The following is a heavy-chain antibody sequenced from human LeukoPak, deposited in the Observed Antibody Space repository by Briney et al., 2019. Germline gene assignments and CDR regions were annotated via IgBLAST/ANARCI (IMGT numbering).Heavy chain of an antibody. CDR1: GFTFSSYG. CDR3: AKEGIRLGELSPYYFDY. D-gene: IGHD3-16*02. V-gene: IGHV3-30*18. J-gene: IGHJ4*02. Sequence: GGSLRLSCAASGFTFSSYGMHWVRQSPRKGLEWVAVISYDGSNKYYADSVKGRFTISRDNSKNTLYLQMNSLRAEDTAVYYCAKEGIRLGELSPYYFDYWGQGTLVTVSS. CDR2: ISYDGSNK.